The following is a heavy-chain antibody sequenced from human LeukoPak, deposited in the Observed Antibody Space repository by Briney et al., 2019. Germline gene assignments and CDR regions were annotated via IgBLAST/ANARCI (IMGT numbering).Heavy chain of an antibody. CDR2: ISAYNGNT. V-gene: IGHV1-18*01. D-gene: IGHD6-13*01. Sequence: ASVKVSCKASGYTFTSYGISWVRQAPGQGLEWMGWISAYNGNTNYAQKLQSRVTMTTDTSTSTAYMELRSLRSDDTAVYYCARDSSSWYDDAFDIWGQGTMVTVSS. J-gene: IGHJ3*02. CDR1: GYTFTSYG. CDR3: ARDSSSWYDDAFDI.